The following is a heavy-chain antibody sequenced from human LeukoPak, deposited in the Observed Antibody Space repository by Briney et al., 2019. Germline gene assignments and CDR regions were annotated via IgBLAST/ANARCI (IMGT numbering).Heavy chain of an antibody. D-gene: IGHD6-6*01. Sequence: GGSLRLSCAASGFTFSSYGMHWVRQAPGKGLEWVAFIRYDGSNKYYADSVKGRFTISRDNSKNTPYLQMNSLKTEDTAVYYCTSSRGYWGQGTLVTVSS. CDR1: GFTFSSYG. V-gene: IGHV3-30*02. CDR2: IRYDGSNK. J-gene: IGHJ4*02. CDR3: TSSRGY.